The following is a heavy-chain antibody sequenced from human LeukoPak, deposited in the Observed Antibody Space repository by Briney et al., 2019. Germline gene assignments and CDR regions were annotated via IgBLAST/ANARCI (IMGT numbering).Heavy chain of an antibody. CDR2: MSYSGST. CDR3: ARRIAFGGYLYY. J-gene: IGHJ4*02. CDR1: GGSIRIYY. D-gene: IGHD3-16*01. V-gene: IGHV4-59*01. Sequence: KPSETLCLTCTVSGGSIRIYYWNRIRQPPGKGLEWIGYMSYSGSTNYNPSLKSRVTILVDTSKNQFSLRLSSVTAADTAVYYCARRIAFGGYLYYWGQGTQVTVSS.